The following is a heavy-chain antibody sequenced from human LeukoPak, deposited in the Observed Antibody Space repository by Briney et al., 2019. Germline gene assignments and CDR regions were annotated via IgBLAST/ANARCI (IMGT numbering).Heavy chain of an antibody. CDR2: ISRSGGST. CDR3: AKDSIYSRGSGWYRDAFDI. J-gene: IGHJ3*02. Sequence: PGGSLRLSCAASGLTFSSYAMSWVRQAPVKGLEWVSAISRSGGSTYYADSVKGRFTISRDNSKNTLYLQMNSLRAEDTAVYYCAKDSIYSRGSGWYRDAFDIWGQGTMVTVSS. V-gene: IGHV3-23*01. D-gene: IGHD6-19*01. CDR1: GLTFSSYA.